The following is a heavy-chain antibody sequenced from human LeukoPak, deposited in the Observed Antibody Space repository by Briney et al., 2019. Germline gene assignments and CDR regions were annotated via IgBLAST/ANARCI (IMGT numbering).Heavy chain of an antibody. Sequence: GGSLRLSCAASGFTFSTYAMTWVRQAPGKGLEWVSSISGSGRNTYHADSVKGRFTISRDNSKNTLYLQMNSLRAEDTAVYYCATSYCSGGSCYDNYWYFDLWGRGTLVTVSS. D-gene: IGHD2-15*01. CDR1: GFTFSTYA. J-gene: IGHJ2*01. CDR2: ISGSGRNT. CDR3: ATSYCSGGSCYDNYWYFDL. V-gene: IGHV3-23*01.